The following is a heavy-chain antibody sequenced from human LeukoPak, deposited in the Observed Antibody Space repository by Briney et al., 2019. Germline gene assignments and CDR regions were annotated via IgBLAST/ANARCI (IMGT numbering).Heavy chain of an antibody. CDR1: GGSISSYY. J-gene: IGHJ3*02. Sequence: SETLSLTCTVSGGSISSYYWSWIRQPPGKGLEWIGYIYYSGSTNYNPSVKSRVTISVDTSKNQFSLKLSSVTAADTAVYYCASSSAASLDDAFDIWGQGTMVTVSS. CDR3: ASSSAASLDDAFDI. CDR2: IYYSGST. D-gene: IGHD6-13*01. V-gene: IGHV4-59*08.